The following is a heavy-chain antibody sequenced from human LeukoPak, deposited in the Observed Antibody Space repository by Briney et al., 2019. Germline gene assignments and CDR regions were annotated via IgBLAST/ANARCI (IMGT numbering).Heavy chain of an antibody. CDR3: ARMNYISSGWGAPFDY. J-gene: IGHJ4*02. CDR2: ISFSGTTT. CDR1: GFTFTIYN. V-gene: IGHV3-48*01. Sequence: GGSLRLSCAASGFTFTIYNMNWVRQAPGKGLEWVSFISFSGTTTYYADSVKGRFTISRDIAKNSLYLQMNSLRAEDTAVYYCARMNYISSGWGAPFDYWGQGTLVTVSS. D-gene: IGHD1-7*01.